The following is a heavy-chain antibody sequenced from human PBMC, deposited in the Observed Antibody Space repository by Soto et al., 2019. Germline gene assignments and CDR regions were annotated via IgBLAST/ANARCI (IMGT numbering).Heavy chain of an antibody. CDR3: ARGELELRGVYYYYGMDV. Sequence: QVQLVESGGGVVQPGRSLRLSCAASGFTFSSYAISWVRQAPGQGLEWMGGIIPIFGTANYAQKFQGRVTITADESTSTAYMELSSLRSEDTAVYYCARGELELRGVYYYYGMDVWGQGTTVTVSS. CDR1: GFTFSSYA. CDR2: IIPIFGTA. V-gene: IGHV1-69*01. D-gene: IGHD1-7*01. J-gene: IGHJ6*02.